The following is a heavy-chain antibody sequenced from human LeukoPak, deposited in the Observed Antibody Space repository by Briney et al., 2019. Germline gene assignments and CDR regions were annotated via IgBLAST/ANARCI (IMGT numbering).Heavy chain of an antibody. CDR2: INHSGST. V-gene: IGHV4-34*01. D-gene: IGHD6-13*01. CDR3: ARGLWYSSSWYGWFDP. Sequence: SETLSLTCAVYGGSFRGYYWSWLRQPPGRGLEWIGEINHSGSTNYNPSLKSRVTISVDTSKNQFSLKLSSVTAADTAVYYCARGLWYSSSWYGWFDPWGQGTLVTVSS. J-gene: IGHJ5*02. CDR1: GGSFRGYY.